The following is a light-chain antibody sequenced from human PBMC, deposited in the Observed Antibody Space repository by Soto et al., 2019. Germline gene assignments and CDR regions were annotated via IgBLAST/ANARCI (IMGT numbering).Light chain of an antibody. J-gene: IGKJ1*01. Sequence: EIVLTQSPATLSLSPGERATLSCRSSQSVSSYSAWYQQKPGQAPRLLIYGASNRATGIPARFSGSGSGTDFTLTISRLEPEDFAVYYCQQYGSSGTFGQGTKVDIK. V-gene: IGKV3-20*01. CDR3: QQYGSSGT. CDR2: GAS. CDR1: QSVSSY.